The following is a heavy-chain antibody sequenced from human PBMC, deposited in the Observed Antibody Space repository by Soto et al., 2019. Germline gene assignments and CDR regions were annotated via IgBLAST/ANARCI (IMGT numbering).Heavy chain of an antibody. D-gene: IGHD6-19*01. J-gene: IGHJ6*02. V-gene: IGHV1-46*01. CDR1: GYTFTSYY. CDR3: AVIAVAGPYYYYGMDV. Sequence: ASVKVSCKASGYTFTSYYMHWVRQAPGQGLEWMGIINPSGGSTSYAQKFQGRVTMTRDTSTSTVYMELSSLRSEDTAVYYCAVIAVAGPYYYYGMDVWGQGTTVTVSS. CDR2: INPSGGST.